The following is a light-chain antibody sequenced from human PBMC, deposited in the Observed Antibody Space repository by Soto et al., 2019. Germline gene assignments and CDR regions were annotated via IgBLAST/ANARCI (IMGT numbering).Light chain of an antibody. J-gene: IGKJ3*01. CDR2: KAS. CDR3: QQRRG. Sequence: DIQMTQSPSTLPASVGDRVTITCRASQSISSWLAWYQQKPGKAPKLLIYKASSLESGVPSRFSGSGSGTEFTLTISSLEPEDFAVYYCQQRRGFGPGTKVDIK. CDR1: QSISSW. V-gene: IGKV1-5*03.